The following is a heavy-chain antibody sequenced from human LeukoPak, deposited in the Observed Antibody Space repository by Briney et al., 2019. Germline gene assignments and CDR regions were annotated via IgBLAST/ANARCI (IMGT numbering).Heavy chain of an antibody. CDR3: AREGSSGYSFDY. Sequence: GRSLRLSCAASGLTFSSFAMHWVRQAPGKGLEWISYVSSSGSRQLYGDSVKGRFTISRDNSKNSLYLQMNSLRADDTANYYCAREGSSGYSFDYWGQGTLVTVSS. CDR2: VSSSGSRQ. CDR1: GLTFSSFA. V-gene: IGHV3-48*03. D-gene: IGHD6-19*01. J-gene: IGHJ4*02.